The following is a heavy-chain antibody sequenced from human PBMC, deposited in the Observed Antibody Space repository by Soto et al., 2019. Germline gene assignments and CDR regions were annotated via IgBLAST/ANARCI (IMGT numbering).Heavy chain of an antibody. Sequence: GGSLRLSCAASGFTFSSYAMSWVRQAPGKGLEWVSAISGSGGSTYYADSVKGRFTISRDNSKNTLYLQINSLRAEDTAVYYCARAAGFGVVIMGYFDYWGQGTLATVSS. CDR3: ARAAGFGVVIMGYFDY. CDR1: GFTFSSYA. J-gene: IGHJ4*02. CDR2: ISGSGGST. V-gene: IGHV3-23*01. D-gene: IGHD3-3*01.